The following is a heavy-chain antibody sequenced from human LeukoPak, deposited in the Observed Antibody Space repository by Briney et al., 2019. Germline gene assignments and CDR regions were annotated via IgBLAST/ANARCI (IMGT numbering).Heavy chain of an antibody. CDR3: ARDSESCFGENDAFDI. J-gene: IGHJ3*02. CDR2: IDPNSGGT. CDR1: GYTFTGYY. V-gene: IGHV1-2*02. D-gene: IGHD3-10*01. Sequence: AASVKVSCKASGYTFTGYYMHWVRQAPGQGLEWMGWIDPNSGGTNYAQKFQGRVTMTRDTSISTAYMELSRLRSDDTAVYYCARDSESCFGENDAFDIWGQGPMVTVSS.